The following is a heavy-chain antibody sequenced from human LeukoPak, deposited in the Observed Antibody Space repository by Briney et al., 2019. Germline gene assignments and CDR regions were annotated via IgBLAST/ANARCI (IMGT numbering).Heavy chain of an antibody. CDR1: GFTFSSYW. Sequence: PGGSLRLSCAASGFTFSSYWMSWVRQAPGKGLEWVANIEQHGSEKWYVDSVKGRFTISRDNAKNSLYLQMNSLRAEDTAVYYCASLIAARPYYYYYMDVWGKGTTVTVSS. CDR3: ASLIAARPYYYYYMDV. V-gene: IGHV3-7*01. D-gene: IGHD6-6*01. CDR2: IEQHGSEK. J-gene: IGHJ6*03.